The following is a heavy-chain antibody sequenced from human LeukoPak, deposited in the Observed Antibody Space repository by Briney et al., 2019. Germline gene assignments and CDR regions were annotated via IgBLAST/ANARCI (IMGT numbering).Heavy chain of an antibody. V-gene: IGHV3-66*01. J-gene: IGHJ4*02. CDR2: IYSGGST. CDR1: GFTVSSNY. Sequence: PGGSLRLSCAASGFTVSSNYMSWVRQAPGKGLEWVSVIYSGGSTYYADSVKGRFTISRDNSKNTLYLQMNSLRAEDTAVYYCAKDGDYYDSSGYYSSLDYWGQGTLVTVSS. D-gene: IGHD3-22*01. CDR3: AKDGDYYDSSGYYSSLDY.